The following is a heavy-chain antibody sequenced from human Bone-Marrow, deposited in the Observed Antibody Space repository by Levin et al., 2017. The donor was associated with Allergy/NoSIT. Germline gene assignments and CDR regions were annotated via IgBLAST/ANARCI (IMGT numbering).Heavy chain of an antibody. D-gene: IGHD3-16*02. CDR1: GFTFTDYW. CDR2: IKQDGSDV. CDR3: ARGPSYHIF. Sequence: LSLTCAASGFTFTDYWMTWVRQAPGKGLEWVANIKQDGSDVRYVDSVKGRFTISRDNTKNLVSLQMNSLRAEDTAVYYCARGPSYHIFWGQGTRVTVSS. V-gene: IGHV3-7*04. J-gene: IGHJ4*02.